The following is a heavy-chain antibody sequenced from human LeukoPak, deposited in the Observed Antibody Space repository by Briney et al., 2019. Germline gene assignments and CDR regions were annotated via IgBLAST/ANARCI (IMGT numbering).Heavy chain of an antibody. J-gene: IGHJ6*04. CDR2: IYCSGST. Sequence: SETLSLTCTVSGGSISSYYWSWIRQPPGKGLEWIGYIYCSGSTNYNPSLKSRVTISVDTSKNQFSLKLSSVTAADTAVYYCAREALALGYGDYNYYYGMDVWGKGTTVTVSS. CDR1: GGSISSYY. CDR3: AREALALGYGDYNYYYGMDV. D-gene: IGHD4-17*01. V-gene: IGHV4-59*01.